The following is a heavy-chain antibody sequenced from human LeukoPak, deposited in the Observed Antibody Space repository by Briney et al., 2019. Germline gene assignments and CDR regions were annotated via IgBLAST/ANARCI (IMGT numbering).Heavy chain of an antibody. CDR3: ARGYSGGYHYYGMDV. J-gene: IGHJ6*02. CDR2: IYISGST. CDR1: GGSISSGSDY. Sequence: PSQTLSLTCTVSGGSISSGSDYWSWIRQLAGKGLEWIGRIYISGSTNYNPSLKSRVTISLDTSKNQFSLKLSSVTAADTAVYYCARGYSGGYHYYGMDVWGQGTTVTVSS. D-gene: IGHD6-19*01. V-gene: IGHV4-61*02.